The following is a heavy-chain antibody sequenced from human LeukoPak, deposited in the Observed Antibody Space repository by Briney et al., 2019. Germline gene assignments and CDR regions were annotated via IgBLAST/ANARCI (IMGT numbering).Heavy chain of an antibody. CDR3: AKDRWSSGLFDY. J-gene: IGHJ4*02. CDR1: GFTFSSYG. Sequence: TGRSLRLSCAASGFTFSSYGMHWVRQAPGKGLEWVAVISYDGSNKYYADSVKGRFTISRDNSKNTLYLQMNSLRAEDTAVYYCAKDRWSSGLFDYWGQGTLVTVSS. CDR2: ISYDGSNK. V-gene: IGHV3-30*18. D-gene: IGHD3-22*01.